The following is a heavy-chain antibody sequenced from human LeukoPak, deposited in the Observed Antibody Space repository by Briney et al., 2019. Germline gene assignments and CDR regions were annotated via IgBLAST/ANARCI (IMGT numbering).Heavy chain of an antibody. CDR3: AKRFGESPAGGFDI. V-gene: IGHV3-30*18. D-gene: IGHD3-10*01. J-gene: IGHJ3*02. CDR2: ISYDGSNK. CDR1: GFTFSNYG. Sequence: GGSLRLSCAVSGFTFSNYGMHWVRQAPGKGLEWVAVISYDGSNKYYADSVKGRFTISRDNSKNTLYLQMNNLRAEDTAVYYCAKRFGESPAGGFDIWGQGTMVTVSS.